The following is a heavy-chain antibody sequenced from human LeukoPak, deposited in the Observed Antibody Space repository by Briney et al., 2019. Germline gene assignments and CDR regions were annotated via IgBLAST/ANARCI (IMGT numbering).Heavy chain of an antibody. Sequence: GASVKVSCKASGGTFSSYAISWVRQAPGQGLEWMGGIIPIFGTANYAQKFQGRVTITADESTSTAYVELSSLRSEDTAVYYCARTAGVAVALSLGYWGQGTLVTVSS. V-gene: IGHV1-69*13. CDR3: ARTAGVAVALSLGY. J-gene: IGHJ4*02. D-gene: IGHD6-19*01. CDR2: IIPIFGTA. CDR1: GGTFSSYA.